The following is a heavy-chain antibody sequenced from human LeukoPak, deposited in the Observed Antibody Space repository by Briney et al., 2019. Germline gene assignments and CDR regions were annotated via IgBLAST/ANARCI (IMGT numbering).Heavy chain of an antibody. CDR2: IYYSGST. CDR3: ARGNSGWSFYFDY. D-gene: IGHD6-19*01. J-gene: IGHJ4*02. V-gene: IGHV4-59*01. Sequence: SETLSLTCTVSGGSISSYYWSWIRQPPGKGLEWIGYIYYSGSTNYNPSLKSRVTISVDTSKNQFSLKLSSVTAADTAVYYCARGNSGWSFYFDYWGQGTLSPSPQ. CDR1: GGSISSYY.